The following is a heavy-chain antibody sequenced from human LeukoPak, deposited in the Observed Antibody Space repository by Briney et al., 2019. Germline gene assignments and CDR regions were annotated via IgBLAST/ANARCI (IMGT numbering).Heavy chain of an antibody. V-gene: IGHV3-30*18. D-gene: IGHD5-24*01. CDR2: ISYDGSNK. Sequence: PGGSLRLSCAASGFTFSSYGMHWGRQAPGKGLEWVAVISYDGSNKYYADSVKGRFTISRDNSKNTLYLQMNSLRAEDTAVYYCAKEMATSRYYYYCGMDVWGQGTTVTVSS. CDR3: AKEMATSRYYYYCGMDV. CDR1: GFTFSSYG. J-gene: IGHJ6*02.